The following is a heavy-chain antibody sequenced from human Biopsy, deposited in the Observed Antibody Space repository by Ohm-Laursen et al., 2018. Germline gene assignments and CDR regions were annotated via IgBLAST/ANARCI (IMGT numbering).Heavy chain of an antibody. J-gene: IGHJ4*02. CDR2: ISYTGYT. Sequence: LRLSCAASGFTVSTTYMSWIRQPPGKGLEWIGHISYTGYTSYNASLKSRVTISVDTSRNHFSLRLSSLTAADTAVYYCARGSNDFGGLYFPRWGQGTLLTVSS. CDR3: ARGSNDFGGLYFPR. CDR1: GFTVSTTY. V-gene: IGHV4-59*02. D-gene: IGHD4-23*01.